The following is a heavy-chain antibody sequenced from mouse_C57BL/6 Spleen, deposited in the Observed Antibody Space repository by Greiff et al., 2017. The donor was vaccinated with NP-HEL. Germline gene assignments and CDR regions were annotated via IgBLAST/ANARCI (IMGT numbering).Heavy chain of an antibody. Sequence: VQLKQPGAELVRPGSSVKLSCKASGYTFTSYWMDWVKQRPGQGLERIGNIYPSDSETHYNQKFKDKATLTVDKSSSTAYMQFSSLTSEDSAVYYCTKGLLRSGFDYWGQGTTLTVSS. CDR3: TKGLLRSGFDY. CDR1: GYTFTSYW. V-gene: IGHV1-61*01. J-gene: IGHJ2*01. D-gene: IGHD1-1*01. CDR2: IYPSDSET.